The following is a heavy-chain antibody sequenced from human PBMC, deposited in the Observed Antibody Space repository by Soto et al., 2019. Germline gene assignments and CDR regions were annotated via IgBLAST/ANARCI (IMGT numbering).Heavy chain of an antibody. J-gene: IGHJ3*02. V-gene: IGHV3-66*01. CDR3: VREYRRVGARDAYDI. CDR2: TYSDGTT. Sequence: EVQLVESGGGLVQPGGSLRLSCSASGFNVSSNYMSWVRQAPGKGLEWVSVTYSDGTTYYADSVKGRFTISRDNSKNTLYLQMNSLRVEDTAVYYCVREYRRVGARDAYDIWGQGTMVTVSS. D-gene: IGHD3-10*01. CDR1: GFNVSSNY.